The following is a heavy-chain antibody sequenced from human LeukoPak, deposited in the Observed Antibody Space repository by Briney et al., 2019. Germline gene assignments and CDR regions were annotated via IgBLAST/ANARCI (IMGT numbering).Heavy chain of an antibody. J-gene: IGHJ4*02. V-gene: IGHV1-58*02. CDR2: IVVGSGNT. CDR3: ARRAAAGLYFDY. Sequence: SVKVSCKASGFTFTSSAMQWVRQARGQRLEWIGWIVVGSGNTNYAQKFQERVTITRDMSTSTAYMELSSLRSEDTAVYYCARRAAAGLYFDYWGQGTLVTVSS. CDR1: GFTFTSSA. D-gene: IGHD6-13*01.